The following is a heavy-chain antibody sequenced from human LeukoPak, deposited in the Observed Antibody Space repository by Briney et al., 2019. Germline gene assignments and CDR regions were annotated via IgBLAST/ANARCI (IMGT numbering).Heavy chain of an antibody. V-gene: IGHV3-48*01. Sequence: GGSLRLSCEASGFTFGSYTMNWVRQAPGKGLEWVSYITSSSTTIYYADSVKGRFTISRDNAKNSLSLQMNSLRAEDTAVYYCARFCGSTSWHSGYYYGIDVWGQGTTVTVSS. CDR2: ITSSSTTI. CDR3: ARFCGSTSWHSGYYYGIDV. D-gene: IGHD2-2*01. J-gene: IGHJ6*02. CDR1: GFTFGSYT.